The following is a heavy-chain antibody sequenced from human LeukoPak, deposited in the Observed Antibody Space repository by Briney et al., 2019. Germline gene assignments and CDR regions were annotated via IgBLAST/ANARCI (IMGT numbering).Heavy chain of an antibody. CDR3: ARKVDSSSNWFDP. Sequence: SETLSLTCTVSGGSISSGGYYWSWIRQHPGKGLEWIGYIYYSGSTYYNPSLKSRATISVDTSKNQFSLKLSSVTAADTAVYYCARKVDSSSNWFDPWGQGTLVTVSS. CDR1: GGSISSGGYY. D-gene: IGHD6-13*01. CDR2: IYYSGST. J-gene: IGHJ5*02. V-gene: IGHV4-31*03.